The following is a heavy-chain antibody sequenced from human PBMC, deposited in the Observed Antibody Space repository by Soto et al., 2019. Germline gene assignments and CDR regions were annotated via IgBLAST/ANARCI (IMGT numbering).Heavy chain of an antibody. J-gene: IGHJ5*02. Sequence: SETLSLTCTVSGGSISSYYWSWIRQPPGKGLEWIGYIYYSGSTNYNPSLKSRVTISVDTSKNQFSLNLSSVTAADTAVYYCARRPSTGNDFWSASYVFVTWSQGTLVTV. CDR1: GGSISSYY. V-gene: IGHV4-59*08. CDR2: IYYSGST. CDR3: ARRPSTGNDFWSASYVFVT. D-gene: IGHD3-3*01.